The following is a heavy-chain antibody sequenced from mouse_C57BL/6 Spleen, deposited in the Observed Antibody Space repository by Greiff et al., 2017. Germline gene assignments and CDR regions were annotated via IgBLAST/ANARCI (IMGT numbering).Heavy chain of an antibody. CDR1: GYAFSSSW. D-gene: IGHD2-4*01. CDR2: IYPGDGDT. V-gene: IGHV1-82*01. CDR3: AREDYDGVMDY. Sequence: VKLMESGPELVKPGASVKISCKASGYAFSSSWMNWVKQRPGKGLEWIGRIYPGDGDTNYNGKFKGKATLTADKSSSTAYMQLSSLTSEDSAVYFCAREDYDGVMDYWGQGTSVTVSS. J-gene: IGHJ4*01.